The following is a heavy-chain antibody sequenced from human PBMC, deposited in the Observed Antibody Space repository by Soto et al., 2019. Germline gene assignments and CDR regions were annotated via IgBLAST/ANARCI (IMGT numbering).Heavy chain of an antibody. CDR3: ARFIGTAAAGIDY. D-gene: IGHD6-13*01. J-gene: IGHJ4*02. CDR2: IRGSGSST. CDR1: GFTFNSYA. Sequence: EVQLLESGGNLVQPGGSLRLSCAASGFTFNSYAMSWVRQAPGKGLEWVSGIRGSGSSTYYADSVKGRFTISRDNSKSKLFLQMNSLRAEDTAVYYCARFIGTAAAGIDYWGQGTLVTVSS. V-gene: IGHV3-23*01.